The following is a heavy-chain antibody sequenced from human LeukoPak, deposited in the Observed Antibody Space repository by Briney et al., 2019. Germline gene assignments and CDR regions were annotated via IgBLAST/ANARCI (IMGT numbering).Heavy chain of an antibody. CDR1: GGSFSSYY. V-gene: IGHV4-59*01. CDR3: ARGLRGGGYDLNWFDP. CDR2: IYYSGGT. D-gene: IGHD5-12*01. J-gene: IGHJ5*02. Sequence: SETLSLTCTVSGGSFSSYYWSWIRQPPGKGLEWIGYIYYSGGTNYNPSLKSRVTISVDTSKNQFSLKLSSVNAADTDVYYCARGLRGGGYDLNWFDPWGQGTLVTVSS.